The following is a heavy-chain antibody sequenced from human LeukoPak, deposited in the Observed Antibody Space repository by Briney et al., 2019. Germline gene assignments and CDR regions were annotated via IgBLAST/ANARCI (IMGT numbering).Heavy chain of an antibody. Sequence: SETLSLTCAVSGGSISSSNWWSWVRQPPGKGLEWIGEIYHSGSTNYNPSLKSRVTISVDKSKNQFSLKLSSVTAADTAVYYCVRRSTTGTDFDYWGQGTLVTVSS. CDR1: GGSISSSNW. J-gene: IGHJ4*02. CDR3: VRRSTTGTDFDY. CDR2: IYHSGST. D-gene: IGHD1-1*01. V-gene: IGHV4-4*02.